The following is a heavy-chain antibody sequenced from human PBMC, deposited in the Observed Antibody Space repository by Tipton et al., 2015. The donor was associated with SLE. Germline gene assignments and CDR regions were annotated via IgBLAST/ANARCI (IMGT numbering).Heavy chain of an antibody. CDR3: ARDFAVVVAASDYYYYMDV. J-gene: IGHJ6*03. D-gene: IGHD2-15*01. CDR2: INAGNGNT. V-gene: IGHV1-3*01. Sequence: QSGAEGKKPGASVKVSCKASGYTFTSYAMHWVRQDPGQRLEWMGWINAGNGNTKYSQKFQGRVTITRDTSASTAYMELSSLRSEDTAVYYCARDFAVVVAASDYYYYMDVWGKGTTVTVSS. CDR1: GYTFTSYA.